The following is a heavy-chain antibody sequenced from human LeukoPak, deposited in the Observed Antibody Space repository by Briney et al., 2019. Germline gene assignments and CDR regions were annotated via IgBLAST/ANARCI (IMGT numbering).Heavy chain of an antibody. CDR3: ARLTGYSYGEFDY. J-gene: IGHJ4*02. D-gene: IGHD5-18*01. CDR2: ITGSGAGT. CDR1: GFTFSTFA. Sequence: GGSLRLSCAASGFTFSTFAMTWVRQGPGKGLEWVSSITGSGAGTYYADSVKGRFTISRDNAKNSLYLQMNSLRAEDTAVYYCARLTGYSYGEFDYWGQGTLVTVSS. V-gene: IGHV3-21*01.